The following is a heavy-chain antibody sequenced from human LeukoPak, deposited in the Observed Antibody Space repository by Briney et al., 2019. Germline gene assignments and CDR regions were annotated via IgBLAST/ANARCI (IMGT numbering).Heavy chain of an antibody. CDR2: ISWNSGSI. D-gene: IGHD6-19*01. J-gene: IGHJ4*02. V-gene: IGHV3-9*01. CDR1: GFTFDDYA. CDR3: AKVLYSSGWYYFDY. Sequence: GGSLRLSCAASGFTFDDYAMHWVRQAPGKGLEWVSGISWNSGSIGYADSVKGRFTISRYNAKNSLYLQMNSLRAEDTALYYCAKVLYSSGWYYFDYWGQGTLVTVSS.